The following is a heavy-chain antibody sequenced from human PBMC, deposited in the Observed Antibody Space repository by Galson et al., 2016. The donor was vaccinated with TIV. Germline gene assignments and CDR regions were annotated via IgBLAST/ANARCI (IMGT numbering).Heavy chain of an antibody. CDR2: ISSNSVSR. J-gene: IGHJ6*02. D-gene: IGHD5-18*01. CDR1: GFTFHDYG. CDR3: SKAGGYGYGSPRDYYYGMDV. Sequence: SLRLSCAASGFTFHDYGMHWVRQAPGKGLEWVSGISSNSVSRGYAASVKGRFTVSRDNAKNSLYLQMNSLRGEDTALYYCSKAGGYGYGSPRDYYYGMDVWGQGTTVIVSS. V-gene: IGHV3-9*01.